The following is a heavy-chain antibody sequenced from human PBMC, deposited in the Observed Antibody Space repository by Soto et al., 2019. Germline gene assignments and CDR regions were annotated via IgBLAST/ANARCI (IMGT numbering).Heavy chain of an antibody. CDR2: INHSGST. CDR3: ARSGSGSGWL. V-gene: IGHV4-34*02. CDR1: GGSLSGYY. Sequence: QVQLQQWGAGLLKPSETLSLTCAVYGGSLSGYYWSWIRQPPGKGLEWIGEINHSGSTDYNPSLKSRVTISVDTSKNQFSLKLTSVTAADTAVYYCARSGSGSGWLGGQGTLVTVSS. D-gene: IGHD6-19*01. J-gene: IGHJ4*02.